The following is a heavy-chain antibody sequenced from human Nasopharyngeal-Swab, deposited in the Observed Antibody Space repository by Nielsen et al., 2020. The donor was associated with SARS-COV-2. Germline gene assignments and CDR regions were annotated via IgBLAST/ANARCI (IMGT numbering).Heavy chain of an antibody. J-gene: IGHJ5*02. D-gene: IGHD3-10*01. CDR3: ALSAMVRGVKWFDP. Sequence: SETLSLTCAVYGGSFSGYYWSWIRQPPGKGLEWIGYIYYSGSTYYNPSLKSRVTISVDTSRNQFSLKLSSVTAADTAVYYCALSAMVRGVKWFDPWGQGTLVTVSS. CDR2: IYYSGST. CDR1: GGSFSGYY. V-gene: IGHV4-59*06.